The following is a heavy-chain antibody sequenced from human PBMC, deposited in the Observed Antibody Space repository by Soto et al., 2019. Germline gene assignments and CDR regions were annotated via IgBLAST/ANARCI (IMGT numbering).Heavy chain of an antibody. J-gene: IGHJ4*02. Sequence: ASVKVSCKASGYTFTSYGISWVRQAPGQGLEWMGWISAYNGNTNYAQKLQGRVTMTTDTSTSTAYMELRSLRSDDTAVYYCARSKVGATLSYYFDYWGQGTLVTVSS. D-gene: IGHD1-26*01. CDR3: ARSKVGATLSYYFDY. V-gene: IGHV1-18*01. CDR1: GYTFTSYG. CDR2: ISAYNGNT.